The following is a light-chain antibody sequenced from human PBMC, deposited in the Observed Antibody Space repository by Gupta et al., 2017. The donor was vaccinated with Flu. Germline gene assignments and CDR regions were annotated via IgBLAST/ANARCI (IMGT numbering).Light chain of an antibody. Sequence: QSALTQPASVSGSPGPSIPISCTGTSSDGGSYNLVSWYQQHPGKAPKLMIYEGSKRPAGGSNRCSGSKSGNTASLTIAGLQAEDEDDYYCCAEAGSSYVFGTGTKVTVL. CDR2: EGS. CDR1: SSDGGSYNL. J-gene: IGLJ1*01. CDR3: CAEAGSSYV. V-gene: IGLV2-23*01.